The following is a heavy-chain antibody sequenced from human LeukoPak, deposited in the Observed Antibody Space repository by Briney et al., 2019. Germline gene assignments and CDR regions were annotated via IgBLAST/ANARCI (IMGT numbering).Heavy chain of an antibody. J-gene: IGHJ4*02. CDR3: ARAGIVVVPAAKGDYFDY. D-gene: IGHD2-2*01. Sequence: SETLSLTCSVSGGSISSGGYYWSWIRQHPGKGLEWIGYIYYSGSTYYNPSLKSRVTISVDTSKNQFSLKLSSVTAADTAVYYCARAGIVVVPAAKGDYFDYWGQGTLVTVSS. CDR1: GGSISSGGYY. CDR2: IYYSGST. V-gene: IGHV4-31*03.